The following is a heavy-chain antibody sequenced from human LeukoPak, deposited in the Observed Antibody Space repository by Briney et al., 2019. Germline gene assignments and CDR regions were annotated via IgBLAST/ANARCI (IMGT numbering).Heavy chain of an antibody. CDR3: ARDGGFDSSGLDY. V-gene: IGHV1-2*02. J-gene: IGHJ4*02. D-gene: IGHD3-22*01. CDR2: INANSGGT. Sequence: ASVKVSCKASGYTFTGYYMHWVRQSPGQGLEWMGWINANSGGTNYAQKFQGRVTMTRDTSISTAYMELSRLRSDDTGVYYCARDGGFDSSGLDYWGQGTLVTVSS. CDR1: GYTFTGYY.